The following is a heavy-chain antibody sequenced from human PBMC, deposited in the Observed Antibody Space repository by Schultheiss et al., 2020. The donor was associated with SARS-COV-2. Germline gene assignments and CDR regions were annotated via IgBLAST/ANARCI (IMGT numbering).Heavy chain of an antibody. CDR3: AKDLQYSSTTYYYYYYGMDV. Sequence: GGSLRLSCAASGFTFSSYAIHWVRQAPGKGLEWVAVISYDGRNKYYADSVKGRFTISRDDSKNTLYLQMNSLRAEDTAVYYCAKDLQYSSTTYYYYYYGMDVWGQGTTVTVSS. J-gene: IGHJ6*02. V-gene: IGHV3-30-3*01. CDR2: ISYDGRNK. D-gene: IGHD6-13*01. CDR1: GFTFSSYA.